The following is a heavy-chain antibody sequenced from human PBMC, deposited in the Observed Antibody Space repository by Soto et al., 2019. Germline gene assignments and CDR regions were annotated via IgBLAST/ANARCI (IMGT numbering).Heavy chain of an antibody. D-gene: IGHD2-2*02. CDR1: GFTFSTYS. Sequence: GGSLRLSCVGSGFTFSTYSINWVRQTPGKGLEWVSSISSRSDIYYADSVKGRFTISRDNAKNSVSLQMNSLRAEDTAVYYCAREYTAWPLAYGLDVWGQGTTVTVSS. CDR3: AREYTAWPLAYGLDV. V-gene: IGHV3-21*01. CDR2: ISSRSDI. J-gene: IGHJ6*02.